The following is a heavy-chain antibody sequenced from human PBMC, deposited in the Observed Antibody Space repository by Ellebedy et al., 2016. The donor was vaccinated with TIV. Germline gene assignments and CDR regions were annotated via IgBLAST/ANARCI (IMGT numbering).Heavy chain of an antibody. CDR3: ATLGLVGALGDWFDP. D-gene: IGHD1-26*01. J-gene: IGHJ5*02. V-gene: IGHV3-7*05. CDR1: GFNFSRYY. Sequence: GESLKISCAASGFNFSRYYMFWVRQAPGKGLEWLASIRQDGNSKQYVDSVRGRLTISRDNAENSLYLQMNSLRTEDTAIYYCATLGLVGALGDWFDPWGQGTLVTVSS. CDR2: IRQDGNSK.